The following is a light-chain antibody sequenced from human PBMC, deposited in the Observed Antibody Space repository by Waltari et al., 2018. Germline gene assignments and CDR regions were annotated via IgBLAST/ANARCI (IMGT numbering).Light chain of an antibody. CDR1: RSNIGGNH. CDR3: AAWDATLDGGV. Sequence: QSVLTQPPSASGTPGPRVTISCSGSRSNIGGNHVNWFQQLPGTDPKVLIYSNNQRPSGVPDRFSGSKSCTSASLAISGLQSEDEADYYCAAWDATLDGGVFGGGTKLTVL. CDR2: SNN. J-gene: IGLJ3*02. V-gene: IGLV1-44*01.